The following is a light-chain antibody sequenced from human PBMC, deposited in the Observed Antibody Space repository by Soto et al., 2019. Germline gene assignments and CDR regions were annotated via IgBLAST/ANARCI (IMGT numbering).Light chain of an antibody. J-gene: IGKJ5*01. V-gene: IGKV3-11*01. CDR1: QSVTSY. Sequence: EIVLTQSPATLSLSPGERATLSCRASQSVTSYLAWYQHKPGQAPRLLIYDASNRATGIPARFSGSGSGTDFTLTISSLEPEDFAVYYCQQRSSSITFDQGTRLEIK. CDR2: DAS. CDR3: QQRSSSIT.